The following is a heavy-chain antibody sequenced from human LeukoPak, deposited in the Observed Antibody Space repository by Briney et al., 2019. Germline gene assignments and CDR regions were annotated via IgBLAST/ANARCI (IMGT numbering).Heavy chain of an antibody. D-gene: IGHD3-10*01. Sequence: GASVKVSCKASGYTFTDYYMHWVRRAPGQGLEWMGWINPNSGGTYYAQKFQGRVTLTRDTSINTAYMELTRLTSDDTAVYYCAREQLLTTSWFDPWGQGTLVTVSS. V-gene: IGHV1-2*02. CDR3: AREQLLTTSWFDP. J-gene: IGHJ5*02. CDR1: GYTFTDYY. CDR2: INPNSGGT.